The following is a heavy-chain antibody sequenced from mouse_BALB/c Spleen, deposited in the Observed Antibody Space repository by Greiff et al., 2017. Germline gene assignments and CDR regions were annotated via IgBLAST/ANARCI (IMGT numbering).Heavy chain of an antibody. V-gene: IGHV5-6-4*01. CDR3: TRGGGNYDYAMDY. D-gene: IGHD2-1*01. Sequence: EVKVVESGGGLVKPGGSLKLSCAASGFTFSSYTMSWVRQTPEKRLEWVATISSGGSYTYYPDSVKGRFTISRDNAKNTLYLQMSSLKSEDTAMYYCTRGGGNYDYAMDYWGQGTSVTVSS. CDR2: ISSGGSYT. J-gene: IGHJ4*01. CDR1: GFTFSSYT.